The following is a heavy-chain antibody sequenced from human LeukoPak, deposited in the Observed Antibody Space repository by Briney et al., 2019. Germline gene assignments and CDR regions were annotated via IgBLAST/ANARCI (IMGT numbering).Heavy chain of an antibody. Sequence: ASVTVSCKASGYTFTGYYMHWVRQAPGQGLEWMGWINPNSGGTNYAQMFQGRVTMTRDTSISTAYMELSRLRSDDTAVYYRARVTSDYGAGGYIQLFDPWGQGNLVTVSS. CDR2: INPNSGGT. CDR3: ARVTSDYGAGGYIQLFDP. V-gene: IGHV1-2*02. D-gene: IGHD3-10*01. CDR1: GYTFTGYY. J-gene: IGHJ5*02.